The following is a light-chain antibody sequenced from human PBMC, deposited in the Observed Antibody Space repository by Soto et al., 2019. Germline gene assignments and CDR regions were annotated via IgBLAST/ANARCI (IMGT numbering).Light chain of an antibody. Sequence: QPVLTQSPSASASLGASVKLTCTLSSGHSSYAIAWHQQQPEKGPRYLMYLNSDGSHIKGDGIPDRFSGSSSGAERCLTISSLQSEDEADYYCQTWDTGIRVFGGGTKLTVL. V-gene: IGLV4-69*01. J-gene: IGLJ2*01. CDR1: SGHSSYA. CDR2: LNSDGSH. CDR3: QTWDTGIRV.